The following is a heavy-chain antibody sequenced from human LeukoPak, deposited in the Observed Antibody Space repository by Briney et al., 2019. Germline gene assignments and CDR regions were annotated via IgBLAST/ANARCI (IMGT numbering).Heavy chain of an antibody. CDR2: INPSGGST. Sequence: GASVKVSCKASGYTFTTYYMHWVRQVPGQGLEWMGIINPSGGSTSYAQKFQGRVTMTRDTSTSTVYMELSSLRAEDTAVYYCARVGGSYYGDYWGQGTLVTVSS. J-gene: IGHJ4*02. CDR3: ARVGGSYYGDY. V-gene: IGHV1-46*01. D-gene: IGHD3-10*01. CDR1: GYTFTTYY.